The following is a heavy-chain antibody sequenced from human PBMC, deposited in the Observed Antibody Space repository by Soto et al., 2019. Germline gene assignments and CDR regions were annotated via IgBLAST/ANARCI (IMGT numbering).Heavy chain of an antibody. J-gene: IGHJ6*02. D-gene: IGHD3-3*01. CDR2: ISYDGSNK. CDR3: AKGGDYDFWSGSRHYYYYGMDV. Sequence: QVQLVESGGGVVQPGRSVRLSCAASGFTFTSYGMHWVRQAPGKGLEWVAVISYDGSNKYYADSVKGRFTISRDNSKNSLYLEMNSLRAEDTAVYYCAKGGDYDFWSGSRHYYYYGMDVWGQGTTVTVSS. CDR1: GFTFTSYG. V-gene: IGHV3-30*18.